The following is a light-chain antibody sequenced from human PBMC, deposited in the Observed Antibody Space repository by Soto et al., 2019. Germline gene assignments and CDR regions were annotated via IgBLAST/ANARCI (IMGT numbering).Light chain of an antibody. CDR2: YNN. V-gene: IGLV1-44*01. CDR1: SSNIGLNP. J-gene: IGLJ2*01. CDR3: STWDGSLNAVV. Sequence: QSVLAQAPSASETPGQRVIISCSGSSSNIGLNPVNWYQQLPGTAPKLLISYNNERPSGVPDRFSGSKSGTSASLAISGLQSEDEADYYCSTWDGSLNAVVFGGGTKLNVL.